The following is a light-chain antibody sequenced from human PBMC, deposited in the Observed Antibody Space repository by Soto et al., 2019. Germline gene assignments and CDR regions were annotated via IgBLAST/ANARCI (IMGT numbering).Light chain of an antibody. J-gene: IGLJ1*01. CDR1: NSDVGGYTY. CDR2: DVS. Sequence: QSALTQPASVSGSPGQSITISCTGTNSDVGGYTYVSWYQQHPGKAPKLMIYDVSNRPSGVSNRFSGSTSGNTAFLTISGLQADDDAYYYCSSYTSSSTPYVFGTGTKLTVL. CDR3: SSYTSSSTPYV. V-gene: IGLV2-14*03.